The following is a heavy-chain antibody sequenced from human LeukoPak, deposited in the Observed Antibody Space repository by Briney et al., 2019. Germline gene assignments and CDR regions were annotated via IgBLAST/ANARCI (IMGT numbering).Heavy chain of an antibody. CDR1: GFTFSTYW. Sequence: GALRLSCAASGFTFSTYWMNWVRQAPGKGLEWVANIKQDGSEKYYVDSVKGRFTISRDNAKNSLYLQMNSLRAEDTAVYYCARDSNYYYANDYWGQGTLGTVSS. J-gene: IGHJ4*02. CDR2: IKQDGSEK. V-gene: IGHV3-7*01. CDR3: ARDSNYYYANDY. D-gene: IGHD3-10*01.